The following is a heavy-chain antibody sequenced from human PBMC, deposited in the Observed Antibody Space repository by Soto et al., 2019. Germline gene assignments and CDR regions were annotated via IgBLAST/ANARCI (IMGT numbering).Heavy chain of an antibody. J-gene: IGHJ2*01. D-gene: IGHD2-2*01. CDR3: QGEDGIRAVRSVSAFLLNLSSDL. V-gene: IGHV3-66*01. Sequence: TGRGLEWVSVIYSGCSTYYADSVKGRFTISRDNSKNTLYLQMNSLRAEDTSVFFFQGEDGIRAVRSVSAFLLNLSSDL. CDR2: IYSGCST.